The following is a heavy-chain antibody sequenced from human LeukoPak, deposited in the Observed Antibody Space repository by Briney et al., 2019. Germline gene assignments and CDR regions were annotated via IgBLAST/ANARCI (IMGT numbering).Heavy chain of an antibody. Sequence: SETLSLTCTVFGGSISSSSDYWGWIRQPPGKGLEWIGTIYYSGSTYYNPSLKSRVTISVDTSKNQFSLKVSSVTAADTAVYYCARQYRDSSGYYYFDYWGQGTLVTVSS. J-gene: IGHJ4*02. V-gene: IGHV4-39*01. D-gene: IGHD3-22*01. CDR1: GGSISSSSDY. CDR2: IYYSGST. CDR3: ARQYRDSSGYYYFDY.